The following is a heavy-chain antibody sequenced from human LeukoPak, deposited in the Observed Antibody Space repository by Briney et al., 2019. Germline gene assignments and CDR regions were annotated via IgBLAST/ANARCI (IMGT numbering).Heavy chain of an antibody. J-gene: IGHJ4*02. CDR1: EFTFSSYA. D-gene: IGHD6-13*01. CDR2: ISSSAGST. Sequence: GGFLRLSCAASEFTFSSYAMSWVRQAPGKGLEWVSVISSSAGSTYYADSVQGRFTISRDNSINTLYLQMNSLRAEDTAVYYCAKAKGGSWYDFDCWGQGTLVTVSS. V-gene: IGHV3-23*01. CDR3: AKAKGGSWYDFDC.